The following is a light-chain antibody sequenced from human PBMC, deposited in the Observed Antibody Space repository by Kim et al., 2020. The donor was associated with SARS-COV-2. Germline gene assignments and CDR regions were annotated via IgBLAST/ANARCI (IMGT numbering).Light chain of an antibody. J-gene: IGLJ2*01. CDR2: DND. V-gene: IGLV1-51*01. Sequence: QSVLTQPPSVSAAAGQRVTISCSGSTSNIGKHFVAWYQQLPGTAPKLLIYDNDKRPSGIPDRFSGSKSGTSATLGITGLQTGDEGNYYCGAWDSSLRTTVFGGGTQLTVL. CDR3: GAWDSSLRTTV. CDR1: TSNIGKHF.